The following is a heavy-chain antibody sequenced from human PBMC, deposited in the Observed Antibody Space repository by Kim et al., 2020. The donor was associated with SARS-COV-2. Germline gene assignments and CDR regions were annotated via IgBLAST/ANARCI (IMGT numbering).Heavy chain of an antibody. Sequence: SETLSLTCTVDGDPFNHYYWSWIRQPPGKGLEWIGSISHRGGTTSRSSLKRRLTMTVDRTRNQFFLTLISVTAADTGVYYCARGLRRTARTFTGGETTL. V-gene: IGHV4-59*12. D-gene: IGHD5-12*01. J-gene: IGHJ1*01. CDR3: ARGLRRTARTFT. CDR1: GDPFNHYY. CDR2: ISHRGGT.